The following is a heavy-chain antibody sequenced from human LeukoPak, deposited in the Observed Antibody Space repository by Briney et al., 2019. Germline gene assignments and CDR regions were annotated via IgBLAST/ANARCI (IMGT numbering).Heavy chain of an antibody. D-gene: IGHD1-7*01. Sequence: SETLSLTCTVSGGSISSGSYYWGWIRQPPGKGLEWIGSIYYSGSSYYNPSLKSRVTISVDTSKNQFSLKLSSVTAADTAVYYCARTETGTIYDYWGQGTLVTVSS. CDR1: GGSISSGSYY. CDR3: ARTETGTIYDY. CDR2: IYYSGSS. J-gene: IGHJ4*02. V-gene: IGHV4-39*01.